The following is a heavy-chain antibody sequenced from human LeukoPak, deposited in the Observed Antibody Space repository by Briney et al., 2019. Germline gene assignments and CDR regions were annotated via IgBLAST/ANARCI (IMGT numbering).Heavy chain of an antibody. CDR1: GYTFTSYG. Sequence: VSVKVSCKASGYTFTSYGISWVRQAPGQGLEWMGWISAYNGNTNYAQKLQGRVTMTTDTSTSTAYMELRSLRSDDTAVYYCAREYYDYVWGSYPQRYFDYWGQGTLVTVSS. J-gene: IGHJ4*02. CDR3: AREYYDYVWGSYPQRYFDY. CDR2: ISAYNGNT. D-gene: IGHD3-16*02. V-gene: IGHV1-18*01.